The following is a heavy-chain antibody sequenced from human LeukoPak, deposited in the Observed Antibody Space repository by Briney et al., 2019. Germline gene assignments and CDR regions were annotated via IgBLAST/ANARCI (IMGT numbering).Heavy chain of an antibody. D-gene: IGHD3-10*01. J-gene: IGHJ4*02. CDR3: ARDFPGYYYGSGSSRGDY. CDR1: GFTVSSNY. Sequence: PGGSLRLSCAASGFTVSSNYMSWVRQAPGKGLERVSVIYSGGSTYYADSVKGRFTISRDNSKNTLYLQMNSLRAEDTAVYYCARDFPGYYYGSGSSRGDYWGQGTLVTVSS. V-gene: IGHV3-53*01. CDR2: IYSGGST.